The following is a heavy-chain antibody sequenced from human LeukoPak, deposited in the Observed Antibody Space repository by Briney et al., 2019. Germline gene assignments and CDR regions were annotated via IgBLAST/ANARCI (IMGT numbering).Heavy chain of an antibody. V-gene: IGHV4-59*08. Sequence: PSETLSLTSTVSGGSISSYYWSWIRQPPGKGLEWIGYIYYSGSTNYNPSLKSRVTISVDTSKNQFSLKLSSVTAADTAVYYCARLAAGGKGYYGMDVWGQGTTVTVSS. CDR2: IYYSGST. CDR1: GGSISSYY. J-gene: IGHJ6*02. D-gene: IGHD4-23*01. CDR3: ARLAAGGKGYYGMDV.